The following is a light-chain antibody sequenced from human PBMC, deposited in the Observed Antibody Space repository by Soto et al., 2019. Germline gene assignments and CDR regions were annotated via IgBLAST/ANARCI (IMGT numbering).Light chain of an antibody. CDR3: QQTSISPLT. CDR1: QSVPKNF. Sequence: EIVLTQSPGTLSLSPGERATLSCRASQSVPKNFLAWYQQKPGQAPRLLIHDASSRANGIPDRFSGSGSGTDFSLTISRLEPEDFALYYCQQTSISPLTFGGGTMVEIK. CDR2: DAS. J-gene: IGKJ4*01. V-gene: IGKV3-20*01.